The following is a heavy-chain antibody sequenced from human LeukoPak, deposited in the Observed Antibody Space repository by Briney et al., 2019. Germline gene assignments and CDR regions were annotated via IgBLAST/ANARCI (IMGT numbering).Heavy chain of an antibody. D-gene: IGHD3-22*01. CDR2: MYYSGST. J-gene: IGHJ5*02. V-gene: IGHV4-30-4*01. Sequence: SETLSLTCTVSGGSISSGDYYWSWIRQPPGKGLKWLAYMYYSGSTYYNPSLKSRVTMSADTSKNQLSLKLSSVTAADTAVYYCARPYYYDSRIDPWGQGILVTVSS. CDR1: GGSISSGDYY. CDR3: ARPYYYDSRIDP.